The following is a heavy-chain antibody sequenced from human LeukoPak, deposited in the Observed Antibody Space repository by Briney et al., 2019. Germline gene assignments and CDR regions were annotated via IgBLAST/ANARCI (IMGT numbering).Heavy chain of an antibody. D-gene: IGHD6-19*01. CDR2: IIVPRASP. CDR3: ARRGAGSGGLDY. Sequence: GGSLRLSCAASGFTFSLYAMNWVRQAPGKGLEWVSTIIVPRASPSYAASVSGRFPLSRPSSKNMFYLQMNSLSAEDTAIYFCARRGAGSGGLDYWGQGTLVTVSS. CDR1: GFTFSLYA. J-gene: IGHJ4*02. V-gene: IGHV3-23*01.